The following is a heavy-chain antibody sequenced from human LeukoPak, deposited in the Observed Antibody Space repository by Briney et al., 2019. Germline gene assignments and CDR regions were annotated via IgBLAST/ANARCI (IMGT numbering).Heavy chain of an antibody. V-gene: IGHV4-34*01. D-gene: IGHD1-1*01. CDR2: ISHNASA. CDR1: GGSFSDYN. CDR3: ARPSGGTPFKRFDY. J-gene: IGHJ4*02. Sequence: SETLSLTCAVYGGSFSDYNWTWIRQPPGKGLEWIGEISHNASANYNPSLKGRVTISVDTSKNQFSLKLTSVTAADTAVYYCARPSGGTPFKRFDYWGQGTLVTVSS.